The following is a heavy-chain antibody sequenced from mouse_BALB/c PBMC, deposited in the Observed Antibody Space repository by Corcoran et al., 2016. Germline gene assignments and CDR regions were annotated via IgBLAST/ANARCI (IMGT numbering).Heavy chain of an antibody. CDR3: TRGGNYPFAY. Sequence: EVQLQQSGPELVKPGASVKISCKTSGYTFTEYTIHWVKQSHGKSLEWIGSINPNNGGTWYNQKFKGKATLTVDKSSSTAYMELRSLTSEDSTVYHCTRGGNYPFAYCGQGTLVTVTA. J-gene: IGHJ3*01. V-gene: IGHV1-22*01. CDR2: INPNNGGT. CDR1: GYTFTEYT. D-gene: IGHD2-1*01.